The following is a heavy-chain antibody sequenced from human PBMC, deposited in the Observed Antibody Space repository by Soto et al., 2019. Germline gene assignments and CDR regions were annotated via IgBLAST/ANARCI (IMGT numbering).Heavy chain of an antibody. D-gene: IGHD2-15*01. J-gene: IGHJ6*04. CDR2: INHSGST. Sequence: SETLSLTCAVYGGSFSGYYWSWIRQPPGKGLEWIGEINHSGSTNYNPSLKSRVTISVDTSKNQFSLKLSSVTAADTTVYYCARGVLNAYNYSVREVWAKGTTVPVSS. CDR1: GGSFSGYY. V-gene: IGHV4-34*01. CDR3: ARGVLNAYNYSVREV.